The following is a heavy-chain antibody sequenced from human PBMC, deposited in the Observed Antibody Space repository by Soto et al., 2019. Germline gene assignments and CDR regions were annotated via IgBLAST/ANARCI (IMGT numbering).Heavy chain of an antibody. Sequence: GGSLRLSCAASGLNFDDYAMHWVRQAPGKGLERGSGISWNSGSIVYADSVKGRFTISRDNAKNSLYLQMNSLRAEDTALYYCAKPQSGAFVDFFDYWGQGTLVAVSS. D-gene: IGHD3-10*01. V-gene: IGHV3-9*01. CDR2: ISWNSGSI. CDR3: AKPQSGAFVDFFDY. J-gene: IGHJ4*02. CDR1: GLNFDDYA.